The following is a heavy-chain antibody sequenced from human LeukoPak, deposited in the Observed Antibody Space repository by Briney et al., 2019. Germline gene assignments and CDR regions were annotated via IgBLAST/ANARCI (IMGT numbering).Heavy chain of an antibody. V-gene: IGHV4-59*12. Sequence: SETLSLTCTVSGGSISNYYWSWIRQPPGKGLEWIGYIHYSGSTSYNPSLKSRVTISVDTSKNQFSLKLSSVTAADTAVYYCAREGTGILALDYWGQGTLVTVSS. D-gene: IGHD1-1*01. J-gene: IGHJ4*02. CDR3: AREGTGILALDY. CDR2: IHYSGST. CDR1: GGSISNYY.